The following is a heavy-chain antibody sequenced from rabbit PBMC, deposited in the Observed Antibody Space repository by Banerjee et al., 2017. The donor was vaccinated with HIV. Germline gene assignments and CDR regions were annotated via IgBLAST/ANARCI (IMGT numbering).Heavy chain of an antibody. CDR2: INTSSGSA. V-gene: IGHV1S45*01. Sequence: QEQLEESGGDLVKPEGSLTLTCTASGFSFSNKYVMCWVRQAPGKGLEWIGCINTSSGSAYYANWAKGRFTISKTSSTTVTLQMTSLTAADTATYFCARDAGGDGYSNDLWGQGTLVTVS. D-gene: IGHD7-1*01. CDR3: ARDAGGDGYSNDL. J-gene: IGHJ6*01. CDR1: GFSFSNKYV.